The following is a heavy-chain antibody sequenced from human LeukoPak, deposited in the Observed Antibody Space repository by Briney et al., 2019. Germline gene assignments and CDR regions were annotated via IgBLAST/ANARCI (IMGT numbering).Heavy chain of an antibody. J-gene: IGHJ5*02. V-gene: IGHV1-18*01. CDR1: GYTFTSYG. CDR3: ARGGYYGSGNDFRFDP. Sequence: ASVKVSCKASGYTFTSYGISWVRQAPGQGLEWMGWISAYNGNTNYAQKLPGRVTMTTDTSTSTAYMELRSLRSDDTAVYYCARGGYYGSGNDFRFDPWGQGTLVTVSS. CDR2: ISAYNGNT. D-gene: IGHD3-10*01.